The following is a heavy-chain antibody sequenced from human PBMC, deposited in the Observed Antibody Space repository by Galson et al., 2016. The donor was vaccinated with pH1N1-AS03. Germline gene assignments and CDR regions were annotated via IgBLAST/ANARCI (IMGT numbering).Heavy chain of an antibody. J-gene: IGHJ4*02. CDR2: IIPILGIT. CDR1: GCTFSSDA. V-gene: IGHV1-69*04. CDR3: ARDTSTTATTHFDC. Sequence: SVKVSCKASGCTFSSDAISWVRQAPGQGLEWMGRIIPILGITDYAQKFQGRVTITADKSTSTAYMESSSMRSEDTAVYYCARDTSTTATTHFDCWGQGTLVTISS. D-gene: IGHD4-17*01.